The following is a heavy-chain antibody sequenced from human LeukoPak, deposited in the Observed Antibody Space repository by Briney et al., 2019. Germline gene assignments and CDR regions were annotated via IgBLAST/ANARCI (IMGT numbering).Heavy chain of an antibody. CDR2: INTGGSV. J-gene: IGHJ6*02. CDR3: AKRGTLDHYYFYGMDV. CDR1: GLTVSSNY. V-gene: IGHV3-66*01. D-gene: IGHD1-14*01. Sequence: GGSLRLSSAASGLTVSSNYMNWVRQAPGKGLEWVSVINTGGSVFYADSVKGRFTVSRDDSKNTLYLQMNSLRVEDTAVYYCAKRGTLDHYYFYGMDVWGRGTTVTVSS.